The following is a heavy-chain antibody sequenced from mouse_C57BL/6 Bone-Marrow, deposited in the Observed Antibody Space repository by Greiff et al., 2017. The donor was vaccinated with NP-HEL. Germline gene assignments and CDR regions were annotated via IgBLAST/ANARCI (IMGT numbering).Heavy chain of an antibody. CDR1: GFTFSDYG. CDR3: ARPHGSSYGFAY. V-gene: IGHV5-17*01. CDR2: ISSGSSTI. Sequence: DVKLVESGGGLVKPGGSLKLSCAVSGFTFSDYGMHWVRQAPEKGLEWVAYISSGSSTIYYADTVKGRVTISRDNAKNTLFLQMTSLRSEDTAMYYCARPHGSSYGFAYWGQGTLVTVSA. J-gene: IGHJ3*01. D-gene: IGHD1-1*01.